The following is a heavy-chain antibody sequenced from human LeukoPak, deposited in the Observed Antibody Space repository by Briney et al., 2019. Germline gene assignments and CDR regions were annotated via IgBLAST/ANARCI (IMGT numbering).Heavy chain of an antibody. CDR2: IYCSGST. D-gene: IGHD3-10*01. V-gene: IGHV4-39*07. J-gene: IGHJ4*02. Sequence: KASETLSLTCTVSGGSISSSSYYWGWIRQPPGRGLEWIGSIYCSGSTYYNPSLKSRVTISVDTSKNQFSLKLSSVTAADTAVYYCARGGPRKYGSGSAPFDYWGQGTLVTVSS. CDR3: ARGGPRKYGSGSAPFDY. CDR1: GGSISSSSYY.